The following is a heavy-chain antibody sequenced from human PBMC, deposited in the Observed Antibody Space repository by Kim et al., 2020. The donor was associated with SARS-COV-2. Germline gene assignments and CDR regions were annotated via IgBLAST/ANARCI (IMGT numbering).Heavy chain of an antibody. CDR3: ARSQMVRGVILPINFDY. Sequence: VKGRFTISRDNSKNTLYLQMNSLRAEDTAVYYCARSQMVRGVILPINFDYWGQGTLVTVSS. D-gene: IGHD3-10*01. V-gene: IGHV3-30*01. J-gene: IGHJ4*02.